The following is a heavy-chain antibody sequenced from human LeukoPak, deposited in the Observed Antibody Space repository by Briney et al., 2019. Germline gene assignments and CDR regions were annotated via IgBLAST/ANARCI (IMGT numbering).Heavy chain of an antibody. J-gene: IGHJ5*02. V-gene: IGHV4-38-2*02. Sequence: SETLSLTCTVSGYSISSGYYWGWSRQPPGKGLEWIGNIYHSGSTYYNPSLKSRVTISVDTSKNQFSLKLSSVTAADTAVYYCARRLFVRFDPWGQGTLVTVSS. CDR1: GYSISSGYY. D-gene: IGHD3-16*01. CDR3: ARRLFVRFDP. CDR2: IYHSGST.